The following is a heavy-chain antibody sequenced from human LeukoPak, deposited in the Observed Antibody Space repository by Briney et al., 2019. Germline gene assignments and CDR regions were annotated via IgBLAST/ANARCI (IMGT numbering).Heavy chain of an antibody. V-gene: IGHV1-18*01. D-gene: IGHD6-19*01. CDR2: ISGSNGNT. Sequence: ASVKVSCKASSYTFTRYGISWVRQAPGQGLEWMGWISGSNGNTNYAQKFQGRVSMTADTSTSTAYMELMSLRSDDTAVFYCARDGSGGGGYFDYWGQGTLVIVSS. CDR3: ARDGSGGGGYFDY. CDR1: SYTFTRYG. J-gene: IGHJ4*02.